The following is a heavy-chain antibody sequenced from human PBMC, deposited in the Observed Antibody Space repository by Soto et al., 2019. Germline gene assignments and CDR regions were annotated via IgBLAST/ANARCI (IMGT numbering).Heavy chain of an antibody. J-gene: IGHJ6*02. CDR2: IYSGGVT. D-gene: IGHD3-10*01. V-gene: IGHV3-53*01. Sequence: GGSLRLSCAASGFTLKNYQMNWVRQAPGKGLEWVSVIYSGGVTYYAESVKGRFTCTRDSSGNMVYLQMNSLRAEDTAIYFCARDPSTTGYYGLDVWGQGTTVTVSS. CDR1: GFTLKNYQ. CDR3: ARDPSTTGYYGLDV.